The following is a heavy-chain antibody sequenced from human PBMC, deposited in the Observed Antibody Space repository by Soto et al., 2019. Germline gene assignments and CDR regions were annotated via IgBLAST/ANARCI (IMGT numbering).Heavy chain of an antibody. CDR1: GFTFSSYA. V-gene: IGHV3-23*01. J-gene: IGHJ6*02. D-gene: IGHD2-15*01. CDR2: ISGSGGST. CDR3: ANLGAASPPGYYYYGMDV. Sequence: PGGSLRFSCAASGFTFSSYAMSWVRQAPGKGLEWVSAISGSGGSTYYADSVKGRFTISRDNSKNTLYLQMNSLRAEDTAVYYCANLGAASPPGYYYYGMDVWGQGTTVTVSS.